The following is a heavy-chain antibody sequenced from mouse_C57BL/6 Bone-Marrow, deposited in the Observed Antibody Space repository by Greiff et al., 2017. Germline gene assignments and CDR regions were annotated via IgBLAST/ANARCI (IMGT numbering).Heavy chain of an antibody. V-gene: IGHV1-55*01. CDR2: IYPTSGRT. CDR1: GYTFTSYW. J-gene: IGHJ2*01. D-gene: IGHD4-1*01. CDR3: ASSGPLGRSFDY. Sequence: QVQLQQPGAELVKPGASVKMSCKASGYTFTSYWITLVKQRPGQGLEWIGDIYPTSGRTNYNEKFKSKAILTVDTSSNTAYMQLSSLTSEDSAVFDCASSGPLGRSFDYWGQGTTLTVSS.